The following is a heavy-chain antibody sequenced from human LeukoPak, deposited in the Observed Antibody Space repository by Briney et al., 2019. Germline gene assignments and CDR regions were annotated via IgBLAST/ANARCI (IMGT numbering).Heavy chain of an antibody. V-gene: IGHV3-48*03. D-gene: IGHD6-13*01. Sequence: GGSLRLSCAASGFTFSSYEMNWVRQAPGKGLEWVSYISSSGSTIYYADSVKGRFTISRDNAKNSLYLQMSSLRAEDTAVYYCARGQQLGSSEDAFDIWGQGTMVTVSS. CDR1: GFTFSSYE. CDR3: ARGQQLGSSEDAFDI. CDR2: ISSSGSTI. J-gene: IGHJ3*02.